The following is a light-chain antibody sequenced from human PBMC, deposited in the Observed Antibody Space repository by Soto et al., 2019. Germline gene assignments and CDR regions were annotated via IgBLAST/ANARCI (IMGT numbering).Light chain of an antibody. CDR1: QRVSSS. V-gene: IGKV3-11*01. CDR3: QQRIKWPLT. CDR2: DAP. J-gene: IGKJ4*01. Sequence: ALARCPGEGDSLALGASQRVSSSLAWYQQRPGQAPRLVIYDAPERATGIPARFSGSGAGTVFTHSFSSLEPEDFAVCYCQQRIKWPLTFGGGTKVDIK.